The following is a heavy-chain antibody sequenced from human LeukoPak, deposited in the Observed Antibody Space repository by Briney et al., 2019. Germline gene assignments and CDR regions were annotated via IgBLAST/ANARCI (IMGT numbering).Heavy chain of an antibody. CDR2: IYYSGST. CDR1: GGSISSSSYY. J-gene: IGHJ4*02. CDR3: ARDLGRGTPY. D-gene: IGHD1-1*01. V-gene: IGHV4-39*07. Sequence: SETLSLTCTVSGGSISSSSYYWAWIRQPPGKGLEWIGSIYYSGSTYYNPSLKSRVTISVDTSKNQFSLKLSSVTAADTAVYYCARDLGRGTPYWGQGTLVTVSS.